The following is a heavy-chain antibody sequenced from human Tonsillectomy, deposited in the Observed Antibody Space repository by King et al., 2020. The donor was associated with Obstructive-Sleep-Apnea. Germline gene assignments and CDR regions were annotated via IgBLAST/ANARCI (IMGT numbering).Heavy chain of an antibody. CDR3: AKMSPHILTGYSH. J-gene: IGHJ4*02. Sequence: VQLVEAGGGLEQPWGSLILSCAASGFTFSSYAMSWVLHVPGKGLEWVSAISGSGGSTNYAESVKGRFTISRDNSKNTLYLQMNSLRAEDTAVYYCAKMSPHILTGYSHWGQGTLVTVSS. CDR1: GFTFSSYA. CDR2: ISGSGGST. D-gene: IGHD3-9*01. V-gene: IGHV3-23*04.